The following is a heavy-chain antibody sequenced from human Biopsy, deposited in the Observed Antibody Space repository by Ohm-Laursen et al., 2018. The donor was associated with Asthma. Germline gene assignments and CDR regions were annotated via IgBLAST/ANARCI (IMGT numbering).Heavy chain of an antibody. CDR3: ARESIAVAHFDY. V-gene: IGHV3-30-3*01. D-gene: IGHD6-19*01. CDR2: ISYDGSNK. CDR1: GFTFSSYA. J-gene: IGHJ4*02. Sequence: SLRLSCAASGFTFSSYAMHWVRQAPGKGLEWVAVISYDGSNKYYADSAKGRFTISRDNSKNTLYLQMNSLRAEDTAVYYCARESIAVAHFDYWGQGTLVTVSS.